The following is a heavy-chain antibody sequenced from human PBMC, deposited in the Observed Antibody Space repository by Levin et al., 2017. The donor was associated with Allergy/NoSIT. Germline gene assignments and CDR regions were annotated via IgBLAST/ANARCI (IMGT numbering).Heavy chain of an antibody. Sequence: SVKVSCKASGGTFSSYAISWVRQAPGQGLEWMGRIIPILGIANYAQKFQGRVTITADKSTSTAYMELSSLRSEDTAVYYCARDLTAPYYDILTGSYFDYWGQGTLVTVSS. V-gene: IGHV1-69*04. CDR2: IIPILGIA. D-gene: IGHD3-9*01. J-gene: IGHJ4*02. CDR1: GGTFSSYA. CDR3: ARDLTAPYYDILTGSYFDY.